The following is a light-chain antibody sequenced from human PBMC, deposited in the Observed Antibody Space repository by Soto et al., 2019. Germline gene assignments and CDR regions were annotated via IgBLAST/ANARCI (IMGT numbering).Light chain of an antibody. V-gene: IGKV1-39*01. J-gene: IGKJ1*01. Sequence: DIQMTQSPSSLCASVGDRVIITCRASQSISSYLNWYQQKPGKAPKLLIYAASSLQSGVPSRFSGSGSGTDYTLTISSLQPEDFASYYCQQTYSIPQTFGQGTKVDIK. CDR1: QSISSY. CDR2: AAS. CDR3: QQTYSIPQT.